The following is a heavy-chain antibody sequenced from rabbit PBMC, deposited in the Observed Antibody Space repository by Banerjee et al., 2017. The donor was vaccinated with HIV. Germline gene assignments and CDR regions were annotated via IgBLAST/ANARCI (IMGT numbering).Heavy chain of an antibody. D-gene: IGHD8-1*01. CDR2: IYTSSGTT. J-gene: IGHJ4*01. Sequence: QEQLEESGGDLVKPEGSLTLTCTASGFTLSSYWICWVRQAPGKGLEWIACIYTSSGTTYYASWAKGRFTISKTSSTTVTLQMTSLTAADTATYFCARETAAYAGGTYTTGGNLWGPGTLVTVS. CDR1: GFTLSSYW. CDR3: ARETAAYAGGTYTTGGNL. V-gene: IGHV1S45*01.